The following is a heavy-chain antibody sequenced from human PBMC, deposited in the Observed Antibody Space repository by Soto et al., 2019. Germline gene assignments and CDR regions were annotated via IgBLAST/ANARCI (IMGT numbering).Heavy chain of an antibody. CDR3: TTGPNCESYW. CDR2: ISSSSCYI. V-gene: IGHV3-21*06. CDR1: GFTFSSYT. J-gene: IGHJ2*01. Sequence: GGSLTLSCAASGFTFSSYTMNWVRQAPGKGLEWVSSISSSSCYIHYADSVKGRFTVSRDNAKNSLYLHMNSLRVEHRAGHYYTTGPNCESYW. D-gene: IGHD1-1*01.